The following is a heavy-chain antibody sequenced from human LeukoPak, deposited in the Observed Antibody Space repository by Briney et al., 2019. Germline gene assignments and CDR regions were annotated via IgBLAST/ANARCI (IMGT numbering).Heavy chain of an antibody. V-gene: IGHV1-46*02. CDR1: GYTFNSSY. J-gene: IGHJ4*02. CDR2: INPSDDST. D-gene: IGHD6-13*01. CDR3: AREEVRSSPLYY. Sequence: ASVKVSCKASGYTFNSSYMHWVRQAPGQGLEWMGIINPSDDSTRYAQKFQGRVTMTKDTSTNTVYMHLSSLSSDDTAVYYCAREEVRSSPLYYWGQGTLVTVSS.